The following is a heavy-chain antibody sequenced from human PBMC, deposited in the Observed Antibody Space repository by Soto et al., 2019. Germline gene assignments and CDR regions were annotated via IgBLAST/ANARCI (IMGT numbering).Heavy chain of an antibody. D-gene: IGHD6-19*01. CDR1: GDTLSHYG. CDR3: AAGDSSDTGDH. Sequence: QVQLVQSGAEVKKPGSSVKVSCKASGDTLSHYGVSWVRQVPGKGLEWMGGTTAILGTRDYAQKFQGRMTINSEQSTNTFHLELKSLTSDDPAVYYWAAGDSSDTGDHWGQGTLVTVSS. V-gene: IGHV1-69*01. CDR2: TTAILGTR. J-gene: IGHJ4*02.